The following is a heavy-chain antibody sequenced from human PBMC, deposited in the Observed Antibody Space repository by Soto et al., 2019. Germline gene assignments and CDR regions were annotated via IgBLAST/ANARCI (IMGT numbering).Heavy chain of an antibody. CDR3: VRAACGDCYGYAY. Sequence: GSLRLSCAVSGFTFSSYSMNWVRQAPGKGLEWVSYVTITSSTIYYADSVKGRFTISRDNAKNSLSLQMNSLRDEDTAVYYCVRAACGDCYGYAYWGQGTLVTVSS. D-gene: IGHD5-18*01. V-gene: IGHV3-48*02. J-gene: IGHJ4*02. CDR2: VTITSSTI. CDR1: GFTFSSYS.